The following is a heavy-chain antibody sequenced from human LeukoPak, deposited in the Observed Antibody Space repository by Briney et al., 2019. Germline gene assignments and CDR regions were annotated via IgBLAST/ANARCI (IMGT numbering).Heavy chain of an antibody. Sequence: SETLSLTCTVSGGSISSYYWSWIRQPPGRGLEWIGYIYYSGSTNYNPSLKSRVTISVDTSKNQFSLKLSSVTAADTAVYYCARDSQGAFDIWGQGTMVTVSS. V-gene: IGHV4-59*01. CDR3: ARDSQGAFDI. CDR1: GGSISSYY. CDR2: IYYSGST. J-gene: IGHJ3*02.